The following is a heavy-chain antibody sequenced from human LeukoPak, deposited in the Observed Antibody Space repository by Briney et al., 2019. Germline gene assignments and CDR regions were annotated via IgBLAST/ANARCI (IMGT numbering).Heavy chain of an antibody. Sequence: SETLSLTCTVSGGSISSYYWSWIRQPPGKGLEWIGYIYYSGSTNYNPSLKSRVTISVDTSKNQFSLELSSVTAADTAVYYCARAGYSYGYFDYFDYWGQGTLVTVSS. V-gene: IGHV4-59*01. CDR3: ARAGYSYGYFDYFDY. CDR1: GGSISSYY. D-gene: IGHD5-18*01. J-gene: IGHJ4*02. CDR2: IYYSGST.